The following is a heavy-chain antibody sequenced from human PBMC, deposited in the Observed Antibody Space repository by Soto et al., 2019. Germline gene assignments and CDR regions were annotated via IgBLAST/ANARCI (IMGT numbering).Heavy chain of an antibody. CDR3: ARESPDCSSTSCYPDAFDI. Sequence: ASVKVSCKASGVTLSSYAISWVRQAPGQGLEWMGGIIPIFGTANYAQKFQGRVTITADKSTSTAYMELSSLRSEDTAVYYCARESPDCSSTSCYPDAFDIWGQGTMVTVSS. CDR1: GVTLSSYA. V-gene: IGHV1-69*06. D-gene: IGHD2-2*01. J-gene: IGHJ3*02. CDR2: IIPIFGTA.